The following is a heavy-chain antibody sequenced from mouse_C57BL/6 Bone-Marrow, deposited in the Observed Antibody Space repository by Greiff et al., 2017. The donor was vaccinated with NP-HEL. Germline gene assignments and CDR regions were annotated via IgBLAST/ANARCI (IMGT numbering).Heavy chain of an antibody. V-gene: IGHV1-42*01. CDR1: GYSFTGYY. CDR2: INPSTGGT. CDR3: ARSSYFDY. Sequence: DVKLVESGPELVKPGASVKISCKASGYSFTGYYMNWVKQSPEKSLEWIGEINPSTGGTTYNQKFKAKATLTVDKSSSTAYMQLKSLTSEDSAVYYCARSSYFDYWGQGTTLTVSS. J-gene: IGHJ2*01.